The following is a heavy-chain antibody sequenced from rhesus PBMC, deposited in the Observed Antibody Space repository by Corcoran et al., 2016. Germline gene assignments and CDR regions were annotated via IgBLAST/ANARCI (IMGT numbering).Heavy chain of an antibody. CDR1: GVSISGYSY. D-gene: IGHD6-25*01. Sequence: QVRLQQWGEGLVKPSDTLSLTCAVYGVSISGYSYWRWSGQTHGKVLGWIVYIYGNSASTNYNHSLKNRVTISKDTSKNQFSLKLSSVPAADTAVYYCARARGSWNNPYFDYWGQGVLVTVSS. CDR3: ARARGSWNNPYFDY. J-gene: IGHJ4*01. V-gene: IGHV4-73*01. CDR2: IYGNSAST.